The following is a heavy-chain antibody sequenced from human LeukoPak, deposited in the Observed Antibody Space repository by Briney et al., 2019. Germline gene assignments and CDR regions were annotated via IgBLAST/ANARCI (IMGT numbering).Heavy chain of an antibody. V-gene: IGHV3-30*02. CDR3: AKAAHYDFWSGYDY. CDR2: IRYDGSNK. Sequence: GGSLRLSCAASGFTFSSYGMHWVRRAPGKGLEWVTFIRYDGSNKYYTDSVKARFTISRDNSKNTLYLQMNSLRAEDTAVYYCAKAAHYDFWSGYDYWGQGTVVTVSS. D-gene: IGHD3-3*01. J-gene: IGHJ4*02. CDR1: GFTFSSYG.